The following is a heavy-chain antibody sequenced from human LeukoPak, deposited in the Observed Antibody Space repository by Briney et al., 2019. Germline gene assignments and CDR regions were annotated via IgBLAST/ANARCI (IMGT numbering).Heavy chain of an antibody. CDR1: GFTFSSYS. Sequence: GGSLRLSCAASGFTFSSYSMNWVRQAPGKGLEWVSSISSSSSYIYYADSVKGRFTISRDNAKNSLYLQMNSLRAEDTAVYYCARVGSGGYAFDIWGQGTMVTVSS. CDR3: ARVGSGGYAFDI. D-gene: IGHD3-10*01. V-gene: IGHV3-21*01. CDR2: ISSSSSYI. J-gene: IGHJ3*02.